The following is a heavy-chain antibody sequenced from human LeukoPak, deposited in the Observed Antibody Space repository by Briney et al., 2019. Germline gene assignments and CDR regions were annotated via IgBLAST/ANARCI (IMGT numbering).Heavy chain of an antibody. Sequence: PGGSLRLSCAASGFTFSSYWMSWVRQAPGKGLEWVANIKQDGSEKYYVDSVKGRFTISRDNAKNSLYLQMSSLRAEDTAVYYCAKDLAPHYGSGSYYNFDAFDIWGQGTMVTVSS. J-gene: IGHJ3*02. CDR2: IKQDGSEK. CDR1: GFTFSSYW. V-gene: IGHV3-7*03. CDR3: AKDLAPHYGSGSYYNFDAFDI. D-gene: IGHD3-10*01.